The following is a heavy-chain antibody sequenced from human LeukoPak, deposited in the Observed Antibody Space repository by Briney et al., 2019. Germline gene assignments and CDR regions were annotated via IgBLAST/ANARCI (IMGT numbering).Heavy chain of an antibody. D-gene: IGHD6-19*01. CDR2: ISFSSSYI. Sequence: GGSLRLSCAASGFTFTSYSMNWVRQAPGKGLEWLSFISFSSSYIYYADSVKGRFTIYRDNAKHSLYLQMNSLRAADTAVYYCARDLSYSSGSYDYWGQGTLVTVSS. J-gene: IGHJ4*02. CDR1: GFTFTSYS. V-gene: IGHV3-21*01. CDR3: ARDLSYSSGSYDY.